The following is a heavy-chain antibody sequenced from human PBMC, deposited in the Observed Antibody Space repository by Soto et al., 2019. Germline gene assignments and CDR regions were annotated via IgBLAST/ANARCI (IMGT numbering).Heavy chain of an antibody. V-gene: IGHV4-39*01. CDR1: GGSISSSSYY. CDR2: IYYSGST. D-gene: IGHD2-21*01. J-gene: IGHJ6*02. Sequence: SETLSLTCTVSGGSISSSSYYWGWIRQPPGKGLEWIGSIYYSGSTYYNPSLKSRVTISVDTSKNQFSLKLSSVTAADTAVYYCARHGDSYYYYGMDVCGQGTNVTVSS. CDR3: ARHGDSYYYYGMDV.